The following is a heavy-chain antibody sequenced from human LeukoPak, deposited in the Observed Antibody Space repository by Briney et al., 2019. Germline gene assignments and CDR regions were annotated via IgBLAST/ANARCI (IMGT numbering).Heavy chain of an antibody. J-gene: IGHJ4*02. D-gene: IGHD6-19*01. Sequence: GSLRLSCGASGFTFSSYAMSWVRQAPGKGLEWVSAISGSGGSTYYADSVKDRFTISRDNSKNMLYLQMDSLRAGDTAVYYCAKGYSSVDYWGQGTLVTVSS. CDR3: AKGYSSVDY. V-gene: IGHV3-23*01. CDR2: ISGSGGST. CDR1: GFTFSSYA.